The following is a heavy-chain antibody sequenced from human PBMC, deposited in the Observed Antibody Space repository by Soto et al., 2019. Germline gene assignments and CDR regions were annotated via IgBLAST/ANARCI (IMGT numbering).Heavy chain of an antibody. CDR2: ISAYNGNT. CDR1: GYTFTSYG. CDR3: ARGGSIAVASYYYGMDV. V-gene: IGHV1-18*04. Sequence: GASVKVSCKASGYTFTSYGISWVRQAPGQGLEWMGWISAYNGNTNYAQKLQGRVTMTTDTSTSTAYMELRSLRSDDTAVYYCARGGSIAVASYYYGMDVWGPGTTVTVSS. J-gene: IGHJ6*02. D-gene: IGHD6-19*01.